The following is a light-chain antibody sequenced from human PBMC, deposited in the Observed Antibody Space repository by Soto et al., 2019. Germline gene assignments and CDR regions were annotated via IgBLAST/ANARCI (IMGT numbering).Light chain of an antibody. CDR2: EVT. J-gene: IGLJ1*01. CDR1: SSDVGDYNY. V-gene: IGLV2-14*01. Sequence: QSVLTQPASVTGSPGQSITISCTGSSSDVGDYNYVSWYQQFPGKAPKLVIYEVTNRPSGISNRFSGAKSGHTASLTISGIQAADEAEYYCITYISFAIVFGTGTKVPVL. CDR3: ITYISFAIV.